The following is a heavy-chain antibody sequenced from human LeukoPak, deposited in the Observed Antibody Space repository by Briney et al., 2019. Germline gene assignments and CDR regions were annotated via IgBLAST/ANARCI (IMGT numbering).Heavy chain of an antibody. CDR2: ISAYNGNT. CDR3: ARERTLVLLWFGETSNQFDY. J-gene: IGHJ4*02. D-gene: IGHD3-10*01. Sequence: ASVKVSCKASGYTFTSYGISWVRQAPGQGLEWMGWISAYNGNTNYAQKLQGRVTMTTDTSTSTAYMELRSLRSDDTAVYYCARERTLVLLWFGETSNQFDYWGQGTLVTVSS. V-gene: IGHV1-18*01. CDR1: GYTFTSYG.